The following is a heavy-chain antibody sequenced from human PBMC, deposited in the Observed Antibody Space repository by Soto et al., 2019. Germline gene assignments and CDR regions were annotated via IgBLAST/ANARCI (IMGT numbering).Heavy chain of an antibody. CDR2: INPNSGGT. J-gene: IGHJ6*02. Sequence: ASVKVSCKASGYTFTGYYMHWVRQAPGQVLEWMGWINPNSGGTNYAQKFQGWVTMTRDTSISTAYMELSRLRSDDTAVYYCARDILTGGNSRYYYYYGMDVWGQGTTVTVSS. V-gene: IGHV1-2*04. CDR1: GYTFTGYY. CDR3: ARDILTGGNSRYYYYYGMDV. D-gene: IGHD2-21*02.